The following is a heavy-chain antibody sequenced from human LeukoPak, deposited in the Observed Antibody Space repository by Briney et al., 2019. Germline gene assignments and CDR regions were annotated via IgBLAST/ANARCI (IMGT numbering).Heavy chain of an antibody. V-gene: IGHV4-59*01. CDR2: IYYSGST. Sequence: SETLSLTCTVSGGSISSYYWSWIRQPPGKGLEWIGYIYYSGSTNYNPSLKSRVTISVDTSKNQFSLKLSSVTAADTAVYYCARGRSARYSSSWWSYFDYWGQGTLVTVSS. CDR3: ARGRSARYSSSWWSYFDY. J-gene: IGHJ4*02. CDR1: GGSISSYY. D-gene: IGHD6-13*01.